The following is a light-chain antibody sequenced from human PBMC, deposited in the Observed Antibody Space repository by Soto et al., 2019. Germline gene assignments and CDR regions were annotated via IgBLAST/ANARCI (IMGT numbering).Light chain of an antibody. Sequence: EIVLTQSPATLSLSPGERATLSCRASQSVSSYLAWYQQKPGQAPRLLISDASNRAAGIPARFSGSGSGTDFTLTISSLEPEDFAVYYCQQRRNWPITFGQGTRLEI. CDR2: DAS. V-gene: IGKV3-11*01. J-gene: IGKJ5*01. CDR3: QQRRNWPIT. CDR1: QSVSSY.